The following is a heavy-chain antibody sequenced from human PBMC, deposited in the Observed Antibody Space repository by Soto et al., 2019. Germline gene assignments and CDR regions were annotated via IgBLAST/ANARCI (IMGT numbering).Heavy chain of an antibody. Sequence: GESLKISCKGSGYSFTSYWISWVRQMPGKGLEWMGRIDPSDSYTNYSPSFQGHVTISADKSISTAYLQWSSLKASDTAMYYCARVKAAADFFDAFDIWGQGIMVTVS. J-gene: IGHJ3*02. CDR1: GYSFTSYW. CDR3: ARVKAAADFFDAFDI. CDR2: IDPSDSYT. V-gene: IGHV5-10-1*01. D-gene: IGHD6-13*01.